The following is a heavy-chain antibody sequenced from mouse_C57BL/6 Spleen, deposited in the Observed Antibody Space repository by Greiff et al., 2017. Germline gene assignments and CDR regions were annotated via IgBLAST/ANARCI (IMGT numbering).Heavy chain of an antibody. V-gene: IGHV1-82*01. CDR1: GYAFSSSW. Sequence: QVQLQQSGPELVKPGASVKISCKASGYAFSSSWMNWVKQRPGKGLAWSGRIYPGDGDTNYNGKFKGKATLTADKSSSTAYMQLSSLTSEDSAVYFCARDWDVGYYFDYWGQGTTLTVSS. J-gene: IGHJ2*01. CDR2: IYPGDGDT. CDR3: ARDWDVGYYFDY. D-gene: IGHD4-1*01.